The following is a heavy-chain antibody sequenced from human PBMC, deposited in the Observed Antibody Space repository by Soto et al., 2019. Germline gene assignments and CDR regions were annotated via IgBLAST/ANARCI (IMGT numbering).Heavy chain of an antibody. Sequence: QVQLAQSGAEVRQPASSVKVSCKTSGGTFSSYAISWVRQAPGHGLEWMGGIVPIVGTTTYAQKFQGRVTITADEATSTAYMQLSRLRSDDTAVYYCVRVVAIPGYPDHWGQGTLVTVSS. V-gene: IGHV1-69*12. CDR3: VRVVAIPGYPDH. CDR2: IVPIVGTT. D-gene: IGHD5-12*01. CDR1: GGTFSSYA. J-gene: IGHJ4*02.